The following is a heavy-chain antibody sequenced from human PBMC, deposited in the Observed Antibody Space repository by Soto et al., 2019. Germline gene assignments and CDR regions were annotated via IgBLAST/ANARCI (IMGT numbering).Heavy chain of an antibody. J-gene: IGHJ4*02. CDR1: GGSITSSY. CDR3: ARTGGDIVVVPAAKSLDY. V-gene: IGHV4-59*01. D-gene: IGHD2-2*01. CDR2: IYDTGISGYTPST. Sequence: PSETLSLTCTVSGGSITSSYWSWIRRPPGKGLEWIAYIYDTGISGYTPSTSYNPSLKSRVTMSVDTSKSQFSLKLTPVTAADTAVYYCARTGGDIVVVPAAKSLDYWGQGTLVTVSS.